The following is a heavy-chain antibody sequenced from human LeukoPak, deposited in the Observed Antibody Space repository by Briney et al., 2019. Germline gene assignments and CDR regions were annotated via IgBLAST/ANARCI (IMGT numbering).Heavy chain of an antibody. J-gene: IGHJ5*02. V-gene: IGHV3-21*01. Sequence: PGGSLRLSCAASGFTFSSYSMNWVRQAPGKGLEWVSSISSGSSYKYYGDSVKGRFTISRDNAKNSLYLQMNSLRAEDTAVYYCARGAETISFVVGESHWFDPWGQGTLVTVSS. CDR2: ISSGSSYK. CDR3: ARGAETISFVVGESHWFDP. CDR1: GFTFSSYS. D-gene: IGHD2-15*01.